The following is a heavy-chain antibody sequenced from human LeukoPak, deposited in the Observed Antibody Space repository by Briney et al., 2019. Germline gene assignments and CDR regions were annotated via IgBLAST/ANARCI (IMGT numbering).Heavy chain of an antibody. V-gene: IGHV3-23*01. J-gene: IGHJ5*02. Sequence: GGSLRLSCAASGFTFSSSAMSWVRQAPGKGLEWVSALSGSGATTFYADSVKGRFTISRDNSKNTLYLQMNSLRAEDTAVYYCAKDIVVVPTAQPGGFDPWGQGTLVTVSS. CDR3: AKDIVVVPTAQPGGFDP. CDR1: GFTFSSSA. D-gene: IGHD2-2*01. CDR2: LSGSGATT.